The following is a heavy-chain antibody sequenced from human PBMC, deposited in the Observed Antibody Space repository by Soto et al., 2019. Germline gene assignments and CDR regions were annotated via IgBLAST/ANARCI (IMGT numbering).Heavy chain of an antibody. CDR3: AKSTQYSGSHLSSPPRGPLDT. Sequence: GGSLRLSWSASGFTFSSYAMSWVRQAPGKGLEWVSAISGSGGSTYYADSVKGRFTISRDNSRNTLYLQMNSLRAEDTAVYYCAKSTQYSGSHLSSPPRGPLDTRAQGAMVTVS. CDR2: ISGSGGST. CDR1: GFTFSSYA. D-gene: IGHD1-26*01. V-gene: IGHV3-23*01. J-gene: IGHJ3*02.